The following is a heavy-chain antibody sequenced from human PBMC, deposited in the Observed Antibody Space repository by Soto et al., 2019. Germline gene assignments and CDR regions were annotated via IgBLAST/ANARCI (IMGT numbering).Heavy chain of an antibody. D-gene: IGHD3-16*01. J-gene: IGHJ3*02. CDR1: GFTFSSYG. CDR2: IWYDGSNK. CDR3: GEGPQAGRMMPLDT. Sequence: QVQLVESGGGVVQPGRSLRLSCAASGFTFSSYGMHWVRQAPGKGLEWVAVIWYDGSNKYYADSVKGRFTISRDNSKNRWNWKMKGLKARERAGYSWGEGPQAGRMMPLDTWAQGKRVTSLQ. V-gene: IGHV3-33*01.